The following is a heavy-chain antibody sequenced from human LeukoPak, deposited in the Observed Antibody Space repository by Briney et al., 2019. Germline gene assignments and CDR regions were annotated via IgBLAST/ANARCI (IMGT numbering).Heavy chain of an antibody. CDR3: ARDRGGSWYKYDY. D-gene: IGHD6-13*01. J-gene: IGHJ4*02. V-gene: IGHV1-2*04. CDR1: GYTFTGYY. Sequence: GASVKVSCKASGYTFTGYYMHWVRQAPGQGLEWMGWINPNSGGTNYAQKFQGWVTMSRDTSISTAYMELSRLRSDDTAVYYCARDRGGSWYKYDYWGQGTLVTVSS. CDR2: INPNSGGT.